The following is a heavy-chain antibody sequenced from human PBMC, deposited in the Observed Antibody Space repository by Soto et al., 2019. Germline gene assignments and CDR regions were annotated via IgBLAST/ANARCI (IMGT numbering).Heavy chain of an antibody. D-gene: IGHD1-1*01. J-gene: IGHJ4*02. CDR1: GDSINNYY. Sequence: VRLQESGPGLVEPSETLSLTCSVSGDSINNYYWSWIRQPAGKGLEWIGRIYSSGSANYNPSLETRGTMSVDTSKPQVFLSVTSVTAADTAVYFCARGGTRSADLPTYWGQGIQVIVSS. CDR2: IYSSGSA. CDR3: ARGGTRSADLPTY. V-gene: IGHV4-4*07.